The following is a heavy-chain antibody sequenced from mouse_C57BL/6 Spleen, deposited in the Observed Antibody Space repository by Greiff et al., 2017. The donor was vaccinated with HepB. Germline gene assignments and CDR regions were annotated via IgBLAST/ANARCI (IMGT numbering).Heavy chain of an antibody. V-gene: IGHV1-64*01. CDR1: GYTFTSYW. CDR3: ARLLYYGSSSFAY. J-gene: IGHJ3*01. D-gene: IGHD1-1*01. Sequence: QVQLKQPGAELVKPGASVKLSCKASGYTFTSYWMHWVKQRPGQGLEWIGMIHPNSGSTNYNEKFKSKATLTVDKSSSTAYMQLSSLTSEDSAVYYCARLLYYGSSSFAYWGQGTLVTVSA. CDR2: IHPNSGST.